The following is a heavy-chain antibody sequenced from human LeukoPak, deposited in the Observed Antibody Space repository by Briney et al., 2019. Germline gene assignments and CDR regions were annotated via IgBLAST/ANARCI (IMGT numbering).Heavy chain of an antibody. D-gene: IGHD3-3*01. CDR3: ARVLVYYDFWSGYYDY. V-gene: IGHV4-59*01. CDR1: GFTFDDYA. CDR2: IYYSGST. Sequence: LRLSCAASGFTFDDYAMHWVRQAPGKGLEWIGYIYYSGSTNYNPSLKSRVTISVDTSKNQFSLKLSSVTAADTAVYYCARVLVYYDFWSGYYDYWGQGTLVTVSS. J-gene: IGHJ4*02.